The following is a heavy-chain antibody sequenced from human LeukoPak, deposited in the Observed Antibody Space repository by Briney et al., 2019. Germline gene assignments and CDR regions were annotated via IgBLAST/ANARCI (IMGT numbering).Heavy chain of an antibody. V-gene: IGHV3-7*01. D-gene: IGHD6-13*01. CDR3: ARDFATGIAPKEAFDI. Sequence: GKSLRLSCAASGFTFSRYAMHWVRQAPGKGLEWMANIKQDGSEKYYVDSVKGRFTISRDNAKNSLYLQMNSLRAEDTAVYYCARDFATGIAPKEAFDIWGQGTMVTVSS. J-gene: IGHJ3*02. CDR2: IKQDGSEK. CDR1: GFTFSRYA.